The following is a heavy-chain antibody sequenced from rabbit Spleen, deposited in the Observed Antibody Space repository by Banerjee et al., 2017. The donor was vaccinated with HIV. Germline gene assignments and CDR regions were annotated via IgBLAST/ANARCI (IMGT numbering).Heavy chain of an antibody. CDR3: ARSYDANADYFNL. V-gene: IGHV1S40*01. Sequence: QSLEESGGDLVKPGASLTLTCTASGFSFSGSYWICWVRQAPGKGLEWIACIYAGSSGSTYYASWAKGRFTISKTSSTTVTLQMTSLTAADTATYFCARSYDANADYFNLWGQGTLVTVS. J-gene: IGHJ4*01. D-gene: IGHD2-1*01. CDR1: GFSFSGSYW. CDR2: IYAGSSGST.